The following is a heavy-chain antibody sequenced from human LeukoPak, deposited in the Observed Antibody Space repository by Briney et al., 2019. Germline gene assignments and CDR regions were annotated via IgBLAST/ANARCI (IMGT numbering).Heavy chain of an antibody. Sequence: ASVKVSCKVSGYTLTELSMHWVRQAPGKGLEWMGGFDPEDGETIYVQKFQGRVTMTEDTSTDTAYMELSSLRSEDTAVYYCATDSDCSGGSCYDAFDIWGQGTMVTVSS. CDR2: FDPEDGET. V-gene: IGHV1-24*01. J-gene: IGHJ3*02. D-gene: IGHD2-15*01. CDR1: GYTLTELS. CDR3: ATDSDCSGGSCYDAFDI.